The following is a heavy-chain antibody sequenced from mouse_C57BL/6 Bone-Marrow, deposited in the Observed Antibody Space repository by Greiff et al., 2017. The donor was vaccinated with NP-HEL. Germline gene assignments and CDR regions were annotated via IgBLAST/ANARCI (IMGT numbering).Heavy chain of an antibody. V-gene: IGHV14-4*01. CDR2: IDPENGDT. Sequence: VQLQQSGAELVRPGASVKLSCTASGFTITDDYMHWVKQRPEQGLEWIGWIDPENGDTEYASKFQGKATITADTSSNTAYLQLSSLTSEDTAAYYCTTDSSGYDFFAYWGQGTLVTVSA. CDR3: TTDSSGYDFFAY. J-gene: IGHJ3*01. CDR1: GFTITDDY. D-gene: IGHD3-2*02.